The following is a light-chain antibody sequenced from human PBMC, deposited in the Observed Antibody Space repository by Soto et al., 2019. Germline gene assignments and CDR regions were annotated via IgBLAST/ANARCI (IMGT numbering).Light chain of an antibody. Sequence: QSALTQPASVSGSPGQSITISCTGTSSDVGGYNSVSWYQQHPGKAPKLMIYEVSNRPSGVSNRFSGSKSGNTASLTISGLQAEDEADYSCSSYTSSSTFYVFGTGTKVTVL. CDR1: SSDVGGYNS. J-gene: IGLJ1*01. V-gene: IGLV2-14*01. CDR3: SSYTSSSTFYV. CDR2: EVS.